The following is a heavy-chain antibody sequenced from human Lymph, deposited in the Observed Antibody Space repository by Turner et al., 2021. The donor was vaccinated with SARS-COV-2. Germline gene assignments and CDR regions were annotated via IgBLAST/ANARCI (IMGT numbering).Heavy chain of an antibody. J-gene: IGHJ3*02. CDR3: ARRHSGNYDAFDI. Sequence: QVQLVQSGAEVQKPGSSVKVSCKASGGTFSTYVISWVRQAPGQGLEWRGRIIPILGIANYAQKFQGRVTITADKSTSTAYMELSSLRSEDTAVYHCARRHSGNYDAFDIWGQGTMVTVSS. CDR1: GGTFSTYV. CDR2: IIPILGIA. D-gene: IGHD1-26*01. V-gene: IGHV1-69*04.